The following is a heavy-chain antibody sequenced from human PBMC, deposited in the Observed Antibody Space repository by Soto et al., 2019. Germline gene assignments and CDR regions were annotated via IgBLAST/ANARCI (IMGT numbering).Heavy chain of an antibody. J-gene: IGHJ4*02. CDR3: AIYTAMEPTFDY. D-gene: IGHD5-18*01. Sequence: PSETLSLTCTVSGGSISSGDYYWSWIRQPPGKGLEWIGYIYYSGSTYYNPSLESRVTISVDTSKNQFSLKLNSVTAADTAVYYCAIYTAMEPTFDYWGQGTLVTVSS. CDR1: GGSISSGDYY. CDR2: IYYSGST. V-gene: IGHV4-30-4*01.